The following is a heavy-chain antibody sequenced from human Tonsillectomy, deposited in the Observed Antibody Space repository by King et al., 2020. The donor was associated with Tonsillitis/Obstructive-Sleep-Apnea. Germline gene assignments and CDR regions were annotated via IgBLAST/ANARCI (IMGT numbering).Heavy chain of an antibody. Sequence: VQLQQGGAGLLKPSETLSLTCAVYGGSFSGYYWSWIRQPPGKGLEWIGEINHSGSTNYNPSLKSRVTISVDTSKNQFSLKLSSVTAADTAVYYCARGNIVVVPAAIRFFDYWGQGTLVTVSS. D-gene: IGHD2-2*02. CDR2: INHSGST. CDR3: ARGNIVVVPAAIRFFDY. V-gene: IGHV4-34*01. CDR1: GGSFSGYY. J-gene: IGHJ4*02.